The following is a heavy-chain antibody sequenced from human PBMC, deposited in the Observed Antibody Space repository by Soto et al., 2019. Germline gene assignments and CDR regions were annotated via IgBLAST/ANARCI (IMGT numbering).Heavy chain of an antibody. CDR1: GFTVSDHF. D-gene: IGHD1-26*01. CDR3: ARDSVGGGLNY. J-gene: IGHJ4*02. CDR2: LYSNGAT. V-gene: IGHV3-53*01. Sequence: EVQLVESGGNLIQPGKSLKLSCVASGFTVSDHFISWVRQAPGKGLEWVSTLYSNGATYYADSVKDRLTIYRDNSKNTVYLQLNSLRVGDTAFYYCARDSVGGGLNYWGRGTLVTVSS.